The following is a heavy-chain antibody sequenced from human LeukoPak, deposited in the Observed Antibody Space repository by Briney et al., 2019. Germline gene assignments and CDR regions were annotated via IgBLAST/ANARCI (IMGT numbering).Heavy chain of an antibody. Sequence: PGGSLRLSCAASGFTFSNNWMVWVRQAPGKGLEWLGSIKPDGSEKNYLDSVNGRFTISRDNGKNSLYLQLNSLRVEDTAIYYCTRSAIYYALDLWGQGTTVTV. J-gene: IGHJ6*02. CDR3: TRSAIYYALDL. CDR1: GFTFSNNW. CDR2: IKPDGSEK. D-gene: IGHD3-9*01. V-gene: IGHV3-7*01.